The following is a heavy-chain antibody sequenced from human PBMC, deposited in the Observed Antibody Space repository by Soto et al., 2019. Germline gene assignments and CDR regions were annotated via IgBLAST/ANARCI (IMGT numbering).Heavy chain of an antibody. J-gene: IGHJ2*01. D-gene: IGHD6-13*01. CDR1: GFTFSSYS. CDR3: AKTLRGSSWYARCCFDL. CDR2: ISSSSSTI. Sequence: ESGGGLVQPGGSLRLSCAASGFTFSSYSMNWVRQAPGKGLEWVSYISSSSSTIYYADSVKGRFTISRDNAKNSLYLQMNSLRAEDTAVYYCAKTLRGSSWYARCCFDLWGRGTLVTVSS. V-gene: IGHV3-48*01.